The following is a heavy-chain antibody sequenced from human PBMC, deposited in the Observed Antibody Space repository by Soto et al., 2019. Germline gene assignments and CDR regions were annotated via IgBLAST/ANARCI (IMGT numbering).Heavy chain of an antibody. CDR1: GFTFSDYY. D-gene: IGHD5-18*01. V-gene: IGHV3-11*01. CDR2: ITSSGSTT. CDR3: ARERYSYGPYYFDY. J-gene: IGHJ4*02. Sequence: GSLRLSCAASGFTFSDYYMSWIRQAPGKGLEWVSSITSSGSTTYYTDSVKGRFTISRDNAKNSLYLQMNSLRAEDTAVYYCARERYSYGPYYFDYWGQGTLVTVSS.